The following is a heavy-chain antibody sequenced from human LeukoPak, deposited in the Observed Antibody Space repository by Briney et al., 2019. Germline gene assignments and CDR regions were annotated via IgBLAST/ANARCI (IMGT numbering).Heavy chain of an antibody. CDR1: GFTFSSYS. V-gene: IGHV3-21*01. CDR2: ISSSSSYI. CDR3: ARSVITFGGVIELAGDYYGMEV. D-gene: IGHD3-16*02. J-gene: IGHJ6*02. Sequence: GGSLRLYCAASGFTFSSYSTNWVRQAPGKGLEWVSSISSSSSYIYYADSVKGRFTISRDNAKNSLYLQMNSLRAEDTAVYYCARSVITFGGVIELAGDYYGMEVWGQGTTVTVSS.